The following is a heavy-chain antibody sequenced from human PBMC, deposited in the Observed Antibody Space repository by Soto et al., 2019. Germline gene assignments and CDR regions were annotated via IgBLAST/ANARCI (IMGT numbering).Heavy chain of an antibody. Sequence: PGGSLRLSCAASGFTFSSYSMNWVRQAPGKGLEWVSSISSSSSYIYYADSVKGRFTISRDNAKNSLYLQMNSLRAEDTAVYYCATGREYGGLEFDYWGRGTLVTVSS. CDR1: GFTFSSYS. J-gene: IGHJ4*02. V-gene: IGHV3-21*01. CDR3: ATGREYGGLEFDY. D-gene: IGHD4-17*01. CDR2: ISSSSSYI.